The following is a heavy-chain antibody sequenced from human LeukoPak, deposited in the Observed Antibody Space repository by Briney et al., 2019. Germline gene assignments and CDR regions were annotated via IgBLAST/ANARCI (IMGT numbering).Heavy chain of an antibody. V-gene: IGHV1-46*01. CDR1: GYTFTSYY. CDR2: INPSGGST. CDR3: ARGRRVAALVRGGWFDP. Sequence: ASVKVSCTASGYTFTSYYMHWVRQAPGQGLEWMGIINPSGGSTSYAQKFQGRVTMTRDMSTSTVYMELSSLRSEDTAVYYCARGRRVAALVRGGWFDPWGQGTLVTVSS. J-gene: IGHJ5*02. D-gene: IGHD6-6*01.